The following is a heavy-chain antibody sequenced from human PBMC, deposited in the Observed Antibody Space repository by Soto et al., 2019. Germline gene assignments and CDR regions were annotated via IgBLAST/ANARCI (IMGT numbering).Heavy chain of an antibody. D-gene: IGHD3-16*01. CDR2: IRGSGSNT. J-gene: IGHJ4*01. CDR1: GFTFSAYA. CDR3: AKAYSALIHFDY. V-gene: IGHV3-23*01. Sequence: PGGSLRLSCAASGFTFSAYAMTWVRQSPGKGLEWVASIRGSGSNTYYADSVKGRFTISRDNSKNNLYLQMNSLTADDTAIYYCAKAYSALIHFDYWGHGTLVTVSS.